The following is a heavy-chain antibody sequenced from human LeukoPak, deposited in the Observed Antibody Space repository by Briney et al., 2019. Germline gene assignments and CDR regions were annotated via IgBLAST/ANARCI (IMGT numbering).Heavy chain of an antibody. CDR3: ARDRYSIDY. J-gene: IGHJ4*02. D-gene: IGHD6-13*01. CDR1: GFTFSDYY. Sequence: GGSLRLSCAVSGFTFSDYYMSWIRQAPGKGLEWVSYISSSGRTIYYADSVKGRFTFSRDNAKNSLYLQMNSLSAEDTAVYYCARDRYSIDYWGQGTLVTVSS. CDR2: ISSSGRTI. V-gene: IGHV3-11*01.